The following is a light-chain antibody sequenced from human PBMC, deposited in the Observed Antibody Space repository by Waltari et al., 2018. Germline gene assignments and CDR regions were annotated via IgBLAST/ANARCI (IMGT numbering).Light chain of an antibody. J-gene: IGKJ2*01. CDR2: KVS. V-gene: IGKV2-30*02. CDR3: MQVTHWPHT. CDR1: KSRVHSDGNTY. Sequence: VVMTQSPLSLPGTLGQPASISCRSSKSRVHSDGNTYLEWFQQRPGQAPRRLIYKVSNRDSGVPDRFSGSGSGTDFTLKISRVEAEDVGLYYCMQVTHWPHTFGQGTSLEI.